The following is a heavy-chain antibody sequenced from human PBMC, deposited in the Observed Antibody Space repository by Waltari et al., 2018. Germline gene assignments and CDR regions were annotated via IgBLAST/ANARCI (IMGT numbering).Heavy chain of an antibody. V-gene: IGHV4-4*07. Sequence: QVQLQESGPGLVKPSETLSLTCTVPGGSISSYYWSWIRQPAGRGGEWIGRMYNSGSTNYNPSLKSRVTMSVDTSKNQFSLKLSSVTAAESAVYYCARRAVYGSGSYYNVGWAFDIWGQGTMVTVSS. CDR1: GGSISSYY. D-gene: IGHD3-10*01. CDR3: ARRAVYGSGSYYNVGWAFDI. CDR2: MYNSGST. J-gene: IGHJ3*02.